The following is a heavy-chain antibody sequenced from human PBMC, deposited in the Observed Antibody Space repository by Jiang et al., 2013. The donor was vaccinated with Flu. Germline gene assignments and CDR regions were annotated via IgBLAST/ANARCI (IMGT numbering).Heavy chain of an antibody. Sequence: QLLESGGGLVKPGGSLRLSCTVSGFPFKNYYMSWIRQAPGKGLEWISYISNSGGTIYFADSVKGRFTISRDNAKNSLYLQMNSLRAEDTAIYFCARESRMTTATGAFSFDSWGQGTLVTVSS. CDR2: ISNSGGTI. V-gene: IGHV3-11*01. D-gene: IGHD4-17*01. CDR1: GFPFKNYY. CDR3: ARESRMTTATGAFSFDS. J-gene: IGHJ4*02.